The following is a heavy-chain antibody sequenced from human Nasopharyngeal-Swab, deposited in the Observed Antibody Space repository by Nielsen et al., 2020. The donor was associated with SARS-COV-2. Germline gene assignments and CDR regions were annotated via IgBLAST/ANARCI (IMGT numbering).Heavy chain of an antibody. CDR3: ARGGGYYYDSSGSIDAFDI. D-gene: IGHD3-22*01. Sequence: GGSLRLSCAASGFTFSSYYIPFFLPSPPPFLSSLSAIGTAGDTYYPGSVKGRFTISRENAKNSLYLQMNSLRAGDTAVYYCARGGGYYYDSSGSIDAFDIWGQGTMVTVSS. J-gene: IGHJ3*02. CDR1: GFTFSSYY. CDR2: IGTAGDT. V-gene: IGHV3-13*01.